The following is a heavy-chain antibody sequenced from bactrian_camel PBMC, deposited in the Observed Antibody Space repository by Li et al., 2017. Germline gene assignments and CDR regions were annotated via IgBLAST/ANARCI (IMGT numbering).Heavy chain of an antibody. V-gene: IGHV3S53*01. J-gene: IGHJ4*01. D-gene: IGHD5*01. CDR3: AADARLAGWGCFGKYFDS. CDR1: GFVFNKIC. Sequence: HVQLVESGGASVQAGGSLRLDCIASGFVFNKICMAWFRQAPEKEREGIAYIDEDDSTRYTDSLKGRVTISKDATKSTLYLQMDGPTPEDTAVYYCAADARLAGWGCFGKYFDSWGQGTQVTVS. CDR2: IDEDDST.